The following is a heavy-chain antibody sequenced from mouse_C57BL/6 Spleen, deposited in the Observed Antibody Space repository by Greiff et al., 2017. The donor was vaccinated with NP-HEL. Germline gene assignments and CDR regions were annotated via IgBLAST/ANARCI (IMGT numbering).Heavy chain of an antibody. Sequence: VQLQQSGAELVKPGASVKFSCKASGYAFSSYWMNWVKQRPGKGLEWIGQIYPGDGDTNYNGKFKGKATLTADKSSSTAYMQLSSLTSEDSAAYFCARSSQGYFDYWGQGTTLTVSS. CDR3: ARSSQGYFDY. CDR2: IYPGDGDT. D-gene: IGHD3-2*02. V-gene: IGHV1-80*01. CDR1: GYAFSSYW. J-gene: IGHJ2*01.